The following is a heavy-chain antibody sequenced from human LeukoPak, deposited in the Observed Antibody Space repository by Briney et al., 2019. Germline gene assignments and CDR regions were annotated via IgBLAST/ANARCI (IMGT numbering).Heavy chain of an antibody. D-gene: IGHD3-3*01. CDR3: ATDRGWRTSGYYLYYFES. J-gene: IGHJ4*02. Sequence: GGSLRLSCAASGFILSGYFMSWVRQAPGKGLEWVASIKHDGSEEYYVDSVRGRFTISRDNTKSSLYLQMSSLRAEDTAVYYCATDRGWRTSGYYLYYFESWGQGTLVTVSS. V-gene: IGHV3-7*01. CDR1: GFILSGYF. CDR2: IKHDGSEE.